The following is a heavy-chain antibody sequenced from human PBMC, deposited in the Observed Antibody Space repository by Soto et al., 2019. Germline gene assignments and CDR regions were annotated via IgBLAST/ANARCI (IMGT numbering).Heavy chain of an antibody. D-gene: IGHD3-10*01. CDR3: ARNGRYYGSGSYYTPVRYYYYMDV. V-gene: IGHV4-34*01. J-gene: IGHJ6*03. CDR2: INHSGST. CDR1: GGSFSGYY. Sequence: SETLSLTCAVYGGSFSGYYWSWIRQTPGKGLEWIGEINHSGSTNYNPSLKSRVTISVDTSKNQFSLKLSSVTAADTAVYYCARNGRYYGSGSYYTPVRYYYYMDVWGKGTTVTVSS.